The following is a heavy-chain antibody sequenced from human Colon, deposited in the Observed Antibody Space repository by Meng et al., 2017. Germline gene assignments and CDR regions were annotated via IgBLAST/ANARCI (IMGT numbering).Heavy chain of an antibody. J-gene: IGHJ4*02. CDR3: VRDRYVCGGGGCYSDYFDN. CDR1: GFTFSDYW. V-gene: IGHV3-74*01. Sequence: GGSLRLSCAASGFTFSDYWMHWVRQAPGKGLVWVSRINTDGSSKAYADSVQGRFTISRDNAKNTLYLQMNSLRADDKSVYYCVRDRYVCGGGGCYSDYFDNWGQGTLVTVSS. D-gene: IGHD2-15*01. CDR2: INTDGSSK.